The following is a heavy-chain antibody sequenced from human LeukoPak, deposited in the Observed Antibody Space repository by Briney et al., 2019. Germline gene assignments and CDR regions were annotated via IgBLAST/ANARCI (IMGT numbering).Heavy chain of an antibody. Sequence: GRSLRLSCAASRFIFSSYGIHWVRQAPGKGLEWVAVISYDGSNKYYADSVKGRFTISRDNSKNTLYLQMNSLRAEDTAVYYCAKDTDFAPGYYDSSGYSFDYWGQGTLVTVSS. CDR3: AKDTDFAPGYYDSSGYSFDY. CDR2: ISYDGSNK. V-gene: IGHV3-30*18. D-gene: IGHD3-22*01. CDR1: RFIFSSYG. J-gene: IGHJ4*02.